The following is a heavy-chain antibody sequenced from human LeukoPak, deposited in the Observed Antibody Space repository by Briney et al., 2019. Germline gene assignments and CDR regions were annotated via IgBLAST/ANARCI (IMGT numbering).Heavy chain of an antibody. V-gene: IGHV1-2*02. CDR1: GYTFTGYY. J-gene: IGHJ5*02. D-gene: IGHD2-21*02. Sequence: ASVKVSCKASGYTFTGYYMHWVRQAPGQGLEWMGWINPNSGDTNYAQKFQGRVTMSRDTSMRTAYMELSRLRSDDTAIYYCARVVDCGGDCYYGTWLDPWGQGTLVTVSS. CDR3: ARVVDCGGDCYYGTWLDP. CDR2: INPNSGDT.